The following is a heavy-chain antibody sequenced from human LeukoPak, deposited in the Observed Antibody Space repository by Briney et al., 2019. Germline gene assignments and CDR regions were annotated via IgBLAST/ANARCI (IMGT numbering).Heavy chain of an antibody. J-gene: IGHJ4*02. V-gene: IGHV1-69*05. Sequence: SVKVSCKASGGTFSSYAISWVRQAPGQGLEWMGRIIPIFGTANYAQKFQGRVTITTDESTSTAYMELSSLRSEDTAVYYCARDPLGYDSSGYYDYRGQGTLVTVSS. CDR3: ARDPLGYDSSGYYDY. CDR1: GGTFSSYA. CDR2: IIPIFGTA. D-gene: IGHD3-22*01.